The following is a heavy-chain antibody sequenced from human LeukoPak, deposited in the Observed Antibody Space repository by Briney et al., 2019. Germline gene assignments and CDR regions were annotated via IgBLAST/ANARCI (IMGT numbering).Heavy chain of an antibody. Sequence: ASVKVSCKTSGYTFTTYFIHWVRQAPGQGLEWMGGINPYSGDTKYAQKFQGRVTMTRDTSFSTAYMELSRLMSDDTAVYYCARYWAEPAATDDAFDIWGQGTMVVVSS. CDR1: GYTFTTYF. D-gene: IGHD2-15*01. V-gene: IGHV1-2*02. CDR2: INPYSGDT. CDR3: ARYWAEPAATDDAFDI. J-gene: IGHJ3*02.